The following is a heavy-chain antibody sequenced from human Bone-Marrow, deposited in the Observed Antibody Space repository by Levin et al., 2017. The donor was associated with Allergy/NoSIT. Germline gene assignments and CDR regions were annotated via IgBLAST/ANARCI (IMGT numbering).Heavy chain of an antibody. Sequence: SQTLSLTCTVSGGSISSSYWSWIRQPPGKGLEWIGYIYYSGSTNYNPSLKSRVTISVDTSKNQFSLKLSSVTAADTAVYYCAREGMTLDAFDIWGQGTMVTVSS. J-gene: IGHJ3*02. D-gene: IGHD2-21*02. CDR3: AREGMTLDAFDI. CDR1: GGSISSSY. V-gene: IGHV4-59*01. CDR2: IYYSGST.